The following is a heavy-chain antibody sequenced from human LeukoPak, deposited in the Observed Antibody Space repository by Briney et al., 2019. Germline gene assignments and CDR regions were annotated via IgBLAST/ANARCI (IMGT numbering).Heavy chain of an antibody. CDR2: ISTSSSYI. V-gene: IGHV3-21*01. J-gene: IGHJ4*02. CDR3: ARRYGDYVGSFEY. D-gene: IGHD4-17*01. Sequence: PGGSLRLSCAASGITFSSYSMHWVRQAPGKGLEWVSSISTSSSYIYYADSVKGRFTISRDNAKNSLYLQMNSLRAEDTAVYYCARRYGDYVGSFEYWGQGTQVTVSS. CDR1: GITFSSYS.